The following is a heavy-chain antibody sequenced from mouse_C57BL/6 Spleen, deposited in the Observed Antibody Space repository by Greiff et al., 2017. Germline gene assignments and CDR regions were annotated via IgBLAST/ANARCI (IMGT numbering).Heavy chain of an antibody. CDR1: GYTFTSYW. CDR2: IDPSDSET. J-gene: IGHJ4*01. V-gene: IGHV1-52*01. CDR3: ARDGGYAIDY. Sequence: QVQLKQPGAELVRPGSSVKLSCKASGYTFTSYWMHWVKQRPIQSLEWIGNIDPSDSETHYNQKFKDKATLTVDKSSSTAYMQLSSLTSEDSAVYYCARDGGYAIDYWGQGTSVTVSS.